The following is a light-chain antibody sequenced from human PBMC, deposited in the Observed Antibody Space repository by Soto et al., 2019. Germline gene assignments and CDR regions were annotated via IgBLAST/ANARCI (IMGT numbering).Light chain of an antibody. CDR1: TGAVTSGHY. CDR3: LLSHRGARPRV. J-gene: IGLJ3*02. Sequence: QAVVTQEPSLTVSPGGTVTLTCGSSTGAVTSGHYPYWFQQKPGQAPRTLIYDTSNKHSWTPARFSGSLLGGKAALTLSGAQPEDEAQYHCLLSHRGARPRVFAGGTKLTVL. CDR2: DTS. V-gene: IGLV7-46*01.